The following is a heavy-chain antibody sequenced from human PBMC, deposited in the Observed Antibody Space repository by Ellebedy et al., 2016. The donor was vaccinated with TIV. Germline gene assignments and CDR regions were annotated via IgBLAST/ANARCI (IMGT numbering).Heavy chain of an antibody. CDR1: GYTFTSYY. CDR2: INPSGGSK. Sequence: AASVKVSCKASGYTFTSYYMHWVRQAPGQGLEWMGIINPSGGSKSYAQKFQGRVTITADKSTSPAYMELSSLRAEETAVYYCARADWRLRWVELSSPYGMDVWGQGTTVTVSS. J-gene: IGHJ6*02. CDR3: ARADWRLRWVELSSPYGMDV. D-gene: IGHD3-16*02. V-gene: IGHV1-46*01.